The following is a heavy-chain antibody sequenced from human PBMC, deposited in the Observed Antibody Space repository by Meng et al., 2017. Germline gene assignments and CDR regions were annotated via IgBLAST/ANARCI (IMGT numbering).Heavy chain of an antibody. CDR3: ARGPPYYYDSSGYYSTRHKNTHDY. Sequence: SETLSLTCTVSGYSISSGYCCGWIRQPPGKGLEWIGSIYHSGSTYYNPSLKSRVTISADTSKNQFSLKLSSVTAADTAVYYCARGPPYYYDSSGYYSTRHKNTHDYWGQGTLVTVSS. J-gene: IGHJ4*02. CDR2: IYHSGST. V-gene: IGHV4-38-2*02. D-gene: IGHD3-22*01. CDR1: GYSISSGYC.